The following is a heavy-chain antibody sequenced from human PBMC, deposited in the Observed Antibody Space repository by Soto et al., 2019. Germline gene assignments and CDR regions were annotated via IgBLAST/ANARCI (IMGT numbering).Heavy chain of an antibody. J-gene: IGHJ4*02. D-gene: IGHD2-21*02. CDR1: GGSFSDYD. CDR2: VSQSGRI. V-gene: IGHV4-34*01. Sequence: QVQLQQWGAGLLKPSETLSLNCGVLGGSFSDYDWTWVRQSPGRGLEWIGEVSQSGRITYNPSLKSRFTISGDTAKNQFSLRLTSVTAADTAVYFCARARATTPYCGGDCFFDYWGQGTLVTVSS. CDR3: ARARATTPYCGGDCFFDY.